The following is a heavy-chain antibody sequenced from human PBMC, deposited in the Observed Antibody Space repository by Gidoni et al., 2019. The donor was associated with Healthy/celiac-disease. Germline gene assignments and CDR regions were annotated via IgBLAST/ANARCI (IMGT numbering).Heavy chain of an antibody. Sequence: QVQLQQWGAGLLKPSETLSLTCAVYGGSFRGYYWSWIRQPPGKGLEWIGEINHSGSTNYNPSLKSRVTISVDTSKNQFSLKLSSVTAADTAVYYCARSLHYYYDSSGYHVWGQGTLVTVSS. D-gene: IGHD3-22*01. V-gene: IGHV4-34*01. CDR1: GGSFRGYY. J-gene: IGHJ4*02. CDR3: ARSLHYYYDSSGYHV. CDR2: INHSGST.